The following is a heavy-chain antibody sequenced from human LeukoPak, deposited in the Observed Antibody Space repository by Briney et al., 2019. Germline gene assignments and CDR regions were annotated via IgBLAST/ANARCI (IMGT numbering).Heavy chain of an antibody. CDR2: IIPIFGTA. J-gene: IGHJ1*01. D-gene: IGHD3-10*01. CDR1: GYTFTGYY. V-gene: IGHV1-69*13. CDR3: ATAGVPDEYFQH. Sequence: SVKVSCKASGYTFTGYYMHWVRQAPGQGLEWMGGIIPIFGTANYAQKFQGRVTITADESTGTAYMELSSLRSEDTAVYYCATAGVPDEYFQHWGQGTLVTVSS.